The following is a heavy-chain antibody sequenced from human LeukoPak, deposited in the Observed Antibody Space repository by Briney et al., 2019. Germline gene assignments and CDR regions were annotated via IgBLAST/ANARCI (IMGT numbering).Heavy chain of an antibody. V-gene: IGHV3-23*01. Sequence: GGSLRLSCTTSGFIFSHHGMNWVRQAPGKGLEWVSGIRADAVTTYYADSVKGRFIISRDNSKNTVYLQMNSLSAEDAAVYYCVKDDGWVQYANWGQGTLVTVSS. CDR3: VKDDGWVQYAN. CDR2: IRADAVTT. CDR1: GFIFSHHG. D-gene: IGHD5-24*01. J-gene: IGHJ4*02.